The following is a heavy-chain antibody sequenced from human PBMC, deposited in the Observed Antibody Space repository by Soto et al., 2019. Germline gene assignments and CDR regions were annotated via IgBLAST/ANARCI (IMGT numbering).Heavy chain of an antibody. Sequence: QVQLVQSGAEVKKPGSSVKVSCKASGGTFSSYAISWVRQAPGQGLEWIGGIIPIFGTANYAQKFQGRVTIPADESTSTAYMELSSLRSEATAVYYCARLLTGTTGIDYWGQGTLVTVSS. CDR2: IIPIFGTA. V-gene: IGHV1-69*01. J-gene: IGHJ4*02. D-gene: IGHD1-7*01. CDR1: GGTFSSYA. CDR3: ARLLTGTTGIDY.